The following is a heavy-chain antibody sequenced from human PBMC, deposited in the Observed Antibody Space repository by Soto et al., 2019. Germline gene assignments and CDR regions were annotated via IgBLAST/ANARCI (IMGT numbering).Heavy chain of an antibody. CDR2: INPNSGGT. CDR3: ARAVDTGKFDY. V-gene: IGHV1-2*02. CDR1: GYTFTGYY. Sequence: QVQLVQSGAEVKKPGASVKVSCKASGYTFTGYYMHWVRQAPGQGLEWMGWINPNSGGTNYAQKFQGRVTITADKSTSTAYMELSSLRSEDTAVYYCARAVDTGKFDYWGQGTLVTVSS. D-gene: IGHD5-18*01. J-gene: IGHJ4*02.